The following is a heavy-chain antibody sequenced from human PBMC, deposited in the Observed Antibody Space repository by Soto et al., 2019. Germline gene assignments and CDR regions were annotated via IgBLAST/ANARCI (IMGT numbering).Heavy chain of an antibody. V-gene: IGHV1-69*12. CDR2: IIPIFGAA. J-gene: IGHJ4*02. CDR3: ARAAFSPDTAMVSIFDY. CDR1: GGTFSSYA. Sequence: QVQLVQSGAEVKKPGSSVKVSCKASGGTFSSYAISWVRQAPGQGLEWMGGIIPIFGAANYAQKFQGRVTITADESTSTAYMELSSLRSEDTAVYYCARAAFSPDTAMVSIFDYWGQGTLVTVSS. D-gene: IGHD5-18*01.